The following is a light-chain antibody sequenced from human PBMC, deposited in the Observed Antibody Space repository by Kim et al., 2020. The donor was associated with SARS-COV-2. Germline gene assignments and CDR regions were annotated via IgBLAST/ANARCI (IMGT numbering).Light chain of an antibody. J-gene: IGKJ2*01. CDR1: QSVSSY. CDR2: DAS. CDR3: QEGRNWPSEYT. V-gene: IGKV3-11*01. Sequence: EIVLTQSPATLSLSPGERATLSCRASQSVSSYLAWYQQKPGQAPRLLIYDASNRATGIPARFSGSGSGTDFTLTISSLEPEDFAVYYWQEGRNWPSEYTFGQGTKLEI.